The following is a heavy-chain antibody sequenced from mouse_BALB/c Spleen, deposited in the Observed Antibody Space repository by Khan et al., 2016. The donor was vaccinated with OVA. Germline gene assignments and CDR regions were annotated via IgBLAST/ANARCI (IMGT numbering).Heavy chain of an antibody. J-gene: IGHJ2*01. Sequence: EVQLQESGPGLVKPSQSLSLTCTVTGYSITTDYAWNWIRQFPGNKLEWMGYISYSGNTKYNPSLKSRISITRATSKNQFFLQLQSVTTEDTARYYCARVYGGDFDYWGQGTTLTVSS. CDR1: GYSITTDYA. V-gene: IGHV3-2*02. D-gene: IGHD1-1*01. CDR3: ARVYGGDFDY. CDR2: ISYSGNT.